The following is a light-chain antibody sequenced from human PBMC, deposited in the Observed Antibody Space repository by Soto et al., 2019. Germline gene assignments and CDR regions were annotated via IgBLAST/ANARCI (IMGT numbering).Light chain of an antibody. V-gene: IGKV1-39*01. Sequence: IQLTQSPSSLSASVGDRVTITCRASQGISSYLAWYQQKPGKAPKLLIYASSSLQSGVPSRFSGSGSGTDFTLTISSLHLEDFATYYCQQSYTTPLTFGGGTKVEIK. CDR3: QQSYTTPLT. CDR2: ASS. CDR1: QGISSY. J-gene: IGKJ4*01.